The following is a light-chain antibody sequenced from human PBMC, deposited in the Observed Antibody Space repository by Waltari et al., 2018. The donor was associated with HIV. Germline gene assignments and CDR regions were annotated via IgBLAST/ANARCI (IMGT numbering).Light chain of an antibody. Sequence: EIVLTQSPATLSLSPGERATLSCRASQSISSYLAWYQQTPGQAPRLLIYDASNRATGIPARFSGSGSGTDFTLTISSLEPEEFAVYHCQHRSNWPLTFGGGTKVEIK. CDR1: QSISSY. V-gene: IGKV3-11*01. CDR3: QHRSNWPLT. J-gene: IGKJ4*01. CDR2: DAS.